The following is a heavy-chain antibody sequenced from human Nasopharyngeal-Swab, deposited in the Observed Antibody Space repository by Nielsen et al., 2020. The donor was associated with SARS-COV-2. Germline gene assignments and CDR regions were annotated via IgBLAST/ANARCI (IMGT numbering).Heavy chain of an antibody. V-gene: IGHV4-31*03. CDR3: ARCGGTSCLR. D-gene: IGHD2-2*01. CDR2: IYYSGST. CDR1: GGSISSGGYY. Sequence: SETLSLTCTVSGGSISSGGYYWSWIRPQTGNGLAWIGYIYYSGSTYYNPSLKSRVTISEDTSKNQFSLKLSSVTAADTAVYYCARCGGTSCLRWGQGTLVTVSS. J-gene: IGHJ4*02.